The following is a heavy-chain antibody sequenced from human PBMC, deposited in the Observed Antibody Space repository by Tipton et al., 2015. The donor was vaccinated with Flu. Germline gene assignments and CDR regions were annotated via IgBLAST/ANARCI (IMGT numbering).Heavy chain of an antibody. J-gene: IGHJ3*02. CDR3: ARDGAGYNGAFDM. V-gene: IGHV1-2*02. CDR2: INANDNGT. CDR1: GYTFTAHY. D-gene: IGHD5-24*01. Sequence: QLVQSGAEVKKPGASVKVSCKGSGYTFTAHYMHWVGQAPGQGPEWMGWINANDNGTRYPQKFQGRVTMTRDTSISTVYMELSSLSSDDTAVYYCARDGAGYNGAFDMWGQGTMVTVPS.